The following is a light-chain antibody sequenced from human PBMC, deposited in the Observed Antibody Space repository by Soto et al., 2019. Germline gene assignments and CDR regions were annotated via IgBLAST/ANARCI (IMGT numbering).Light chain of an antibody. CDR3: QQSYTTPPLT. J-gene: IGKJ4*01. CDR2: AAS. Sequence: DIQLTQSPSTLTASVGDRVTIGCRASVSISYWLAWYQQKPGKAPILLISAASSLQSGVPSRFNGSGSGTDFNLTISSLQPEDIATYYCQQSYTTPPLTFGGGTKVEI. V-gene: IGKV1-39*01. CDR1: VSISYW.